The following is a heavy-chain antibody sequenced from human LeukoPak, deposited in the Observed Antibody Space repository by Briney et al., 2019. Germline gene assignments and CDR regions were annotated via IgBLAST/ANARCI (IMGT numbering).Heavy chain of an antibody. Sequence: ASVKVSCKASGYTFTGYYMHWVRQAPGQGLEWMGWINPNSGGTNYAQKFQGRVTMTRDTSISTAYMELSRLRSDDTAVYYCARRQSRYSYGYYYYYMDVWGKGTTVTVSS. V-gene: IGHV1-2*02. CDR3: ARRQSRYSYGYYYYYMDV. D-gene: IGHD5-18*01. CDR2: INPNSGGT. CDR1: GYTFTGYY. J-gene: IGHJ6*03.